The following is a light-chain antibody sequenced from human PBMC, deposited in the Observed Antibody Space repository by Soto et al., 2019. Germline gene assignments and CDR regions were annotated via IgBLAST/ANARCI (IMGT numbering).Light chain of an antibody. V-gene: IGLV1-44*01. CDR1: NSNIGSNT. J-gene: IGLJ1*01. CDR2: NDN. Sequence: QSVLTQPPSTSGTPGQRVTISCSGSNSNIGSNTVNWYQLLPGTAPKLLIYNDNQRPSGVPDRFSGSKSGTSASLAISGLQSDDEAEYYCAAWDDSLTGRVFGTGTKLTVL. CDR3: AAWDDSLTGRV.